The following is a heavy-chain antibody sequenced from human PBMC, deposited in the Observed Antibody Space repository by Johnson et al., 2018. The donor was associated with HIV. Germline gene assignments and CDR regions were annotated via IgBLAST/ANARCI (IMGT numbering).Heavy chain of an antibody. CDR3: ARERYCSSTSCYFSRPPDAFDI. D-gene: IGHD2-2*01. V-gene: IGHV3-30*03. CDR2: ISYDGSNK. CDR1: GFIFDDHG. J-gene: IGHJ3*02. Sequence: QVQLVESGGGVVRPGGSLRLSCAASGFIFDDHGMTWVRQAPGKGLEWVAVISYDGSNKYYADSVKGRFTISRDNSKNTLYLQMNSLRAEDTAVYYCARERYCSSTSCYFSRPPDAFDIWGQGTMVTVSS.